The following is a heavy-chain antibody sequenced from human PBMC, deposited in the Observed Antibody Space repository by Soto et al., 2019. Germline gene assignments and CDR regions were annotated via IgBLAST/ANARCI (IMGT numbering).Heavy chain of an antibody. D-gene: IGHD3-3*01. V-gene: IGHV1-46*01. Sequence: QVQLVQSGAEVKKPGASVKVSCKASGYTFTSYNIHWVRQAPGQGLEWVGMINPRGFFTTYAQKFRGRVTMTGDTSTSVVYMELTNLRSEDTAVYYCARGPRESGEWLLFDYWGQGALVTVSS. CDR3: ARGPRESGEWLLFDY. J-gene: IGHJ4*02. CDR1: GYTFTSYN. CDR2: INPRGFFT.